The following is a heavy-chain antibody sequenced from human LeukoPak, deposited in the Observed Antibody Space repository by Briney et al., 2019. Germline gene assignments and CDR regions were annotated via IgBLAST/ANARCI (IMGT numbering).Heavy chain of an antibody. V-gene: IGHV3-7*01. D-gene: IGHD3-22*01. J-gene: IGHJ6*02. CDR2: IKQGGSEK. Sequence: GGSLRLSCAASGFTFSSYWMSWVRQAPGKGLEWVANIKQGGSEKYYVDSVKGRFTISRDNAKNSLYLQMNSLRADDTPVYYCARLYSSGYYYYYYGMDVWGQGTTVTVSS. CDR1: GFTFSSYW. CDR3: ARLYSSGYYYYYYGMDV.